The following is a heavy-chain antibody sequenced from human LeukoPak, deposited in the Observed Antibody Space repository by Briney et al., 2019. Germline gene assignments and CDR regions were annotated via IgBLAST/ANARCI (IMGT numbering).Heavy chain of an antibody. D-gene: IGHD6-13*01. V-gene: IGHV4-39*01. CDR2: IYYSGST. J-gene: IGHJ6*03. CDR1: GGSISSSSYY. Sequence: SETLSLTCTVSGGSISSSSYYWGWIRQPPGKGLEWIGSIYYSGSTYYNPSLKSRVTISVDTSKNQFSLKLSSVTAADTAVYYCASTPASSSWFYYYYYYMDVWGKGTTVTISS. CDR3: ASTPASSSWFYYYYYYMDV.